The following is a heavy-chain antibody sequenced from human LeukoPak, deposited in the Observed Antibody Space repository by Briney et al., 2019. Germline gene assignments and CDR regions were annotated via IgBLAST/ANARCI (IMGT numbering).Heavy chain of an antibody. CDR1: GFTFSSYE. CDR3: AREGRAYRYSSSWYPTPSWFDP. CDR2: ISSSGSTI. V-gene: IGHV3-48*03. D-gene: IGHD6-13*01. Sequence: PGGSLRLSCAASGFTFSSYEMNWVRQAPGKGLEWVSYISSSGSTIYDADSVKGRFTISRDNAKNSLYLQMNSLRAEDTAVYYCAREGRAYRYSSSWYPTPSWFDPWGQGTLVTVSS. J-gene: IGHJ5*02.